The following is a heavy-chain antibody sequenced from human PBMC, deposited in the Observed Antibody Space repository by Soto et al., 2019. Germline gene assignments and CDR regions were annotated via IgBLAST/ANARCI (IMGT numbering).Heavy chain of an antibody. CDR2: ISSRSTNI. CDR1: WFTFSGYS. J-gene: IGHJ4*02. V-gene: IGHV3-21*06. D-gene: IGHD6-19*01. Sequence: VGSLRLSCVGSWFTFSGYSMAWVRQAPGRGLEWVASISSRSTNIDYADSVKGRFTISRDNAKNLVSLQMSSLRGEDTALYYCAKFTEPGYSSIWYYFEYWGQGTPVTVSS. CDR3: AKFTEPGYSSIWYYFEY.